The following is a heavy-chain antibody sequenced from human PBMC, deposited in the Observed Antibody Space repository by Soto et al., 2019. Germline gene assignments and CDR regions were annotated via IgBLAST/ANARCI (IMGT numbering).Heavy chain of an antibody. CDR2: IYPGDSDT. CDR3: ARQVTWFGDGYYYGMDV. V-gene: IGHV5-51*01. Sequence: EVQLVQSGAEVKKPGESLKISCKGSGYSFTSYWIGWVRQMPGKGLEWMGIIYPGDSDTRYSPSFQGQVTISADKSISXXYLQGSSLKASDTAMYYCARQVTWFGDGYYYGMDVWGQGTTVTVSS. D-gene: IGHD3-10*01. CDR1: GYSFTSYW. J-gene: IGHJ6*02.